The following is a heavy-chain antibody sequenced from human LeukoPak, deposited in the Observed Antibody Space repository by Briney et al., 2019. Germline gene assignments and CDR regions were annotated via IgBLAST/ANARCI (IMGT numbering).Heavy chain of an antibody. V-gene: IGHV1-2*06. CDR3: ARKRAAYCSGGSCYSFLDY. CDR2: INPNSGGT. J-gene: IGHJ4*02. D-gene: IGHD2-15*01. Sequence: ASVKVSCKASGYTFTGYYMHWVRQAPGQGLEWMGRINPNSGGTNYARKFQGRVTMTRDTSISTAYMELSRLRSDDTAVYYCARKRAAYCSGGSCYSFLDYWGQGTLVTVSS. CDR1: GYTFTGYY.